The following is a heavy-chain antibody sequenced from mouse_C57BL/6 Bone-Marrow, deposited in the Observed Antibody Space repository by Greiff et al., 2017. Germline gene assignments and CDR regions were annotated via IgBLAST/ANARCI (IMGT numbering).Heavy chain of an antibody. Sequence: QVQLQQPGAELVKPGASVKLSCKASGYTFTSYWMQWVKQRPGQGLEWIGEIDPSASYTNYNQKFKGKATLTVDTSSSTAYMQLSSLTSEASAVYYCSRGKLAWFAYWGQGTLVTVSA. J-gene: IGHJ3*01. CDR2: IDPSASYT. CDR1: GYTFTSYW. V-gene: IGHV1-50*01. CDR3: SRGKLAWFAY.